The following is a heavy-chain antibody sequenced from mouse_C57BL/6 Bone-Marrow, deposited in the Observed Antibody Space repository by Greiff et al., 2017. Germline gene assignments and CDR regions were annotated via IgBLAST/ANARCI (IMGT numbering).Heavy chain of an antibody. CDR1: GYTFTSYW. CDR3: ARFEFDGYFLFDY. CDR2: IDPSDSYT. J-gene: IGHJ2*01. D-gene: IGHD2-3*01. V-gene: IGHV1-69*01. Sequence: VQLQQPGAELVMPGASVKLSCKASGYTFTSYWMHWVKQRPGQGLEWIGEIDPSDSYTNYHQKVKGKSTLTVDKSSSTAYMQLLSLTSVDSAFYYCARFEFDGYFLFDYWGQGTTLTVSA.